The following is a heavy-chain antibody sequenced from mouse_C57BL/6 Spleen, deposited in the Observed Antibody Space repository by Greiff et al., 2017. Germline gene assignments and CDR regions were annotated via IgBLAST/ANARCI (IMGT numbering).Heavy chain of an antibody. CDR3: ARTDITTVVANYFDY. CDR1: GYTFTSYW. J-gene: IGHJ2*01. Sequence: QVQLQQPGAELVKPGASVKLSCKASGYTFTSYWMHWVKQRPGQGLEWIGMIHPNSGSTNYNEKFKSKATLTVDKSSSTAYMQLSSLTSEVSAVYYCARTDITTVVANYFDYWGQGTTLTVSS. V-gene: IGHV1-64*01. D-gene: IGHD1-1*01. CDR2: IHPNSGST.